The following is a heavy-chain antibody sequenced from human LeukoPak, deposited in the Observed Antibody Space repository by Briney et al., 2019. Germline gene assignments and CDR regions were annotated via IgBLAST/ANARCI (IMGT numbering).Heavy chain of an antibody. CDR3: ASHGVGFGERAFDY. J-gene: IGHJ4*02. D-gene: IGHD3-10*01. CDR2: IKQDGSEK. Sequence: QPGGSLRLSCAASGFNFSSYWMSWVRQAPGKGLEWVANIKQDGSEKYYVDSVKGRFTISRDNAKNSLCLQMNSLRAEDTSVYYCASHGVGFGERAFDYWGQGTLVTVSS. CDR1: GFNFSSYW. V-gene: IGHV3-7*01.